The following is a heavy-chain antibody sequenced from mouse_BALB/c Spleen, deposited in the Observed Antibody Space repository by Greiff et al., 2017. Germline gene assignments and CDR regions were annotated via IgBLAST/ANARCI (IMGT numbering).Heavy chain of an antibody. CDR2: ISYDGSN. CDR1: GYSITSGYY. Sequence: EVKVEESGPGLVKPSQSLSLTCSVTGYSITSGYYWNWIRQFPGNKLEWMGYISYDGSNNYNPSLKNRISITRDTSKNQFFLKLNSVTTEDTATYYCAREGGNYAMDYWGQGTSVTVSS. J-gene: IGHJ4*01. CDR3: AREGGNYAMDY. V-gene: IGHV3-6*02.